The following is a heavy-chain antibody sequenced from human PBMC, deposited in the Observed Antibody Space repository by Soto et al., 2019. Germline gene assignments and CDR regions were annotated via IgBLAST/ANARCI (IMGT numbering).Heavy chain of an antibody. J-gene: IGHJ3*02. D-gene: IGHD4-17*01. Sequence: VQLVESGGGLVQPGGSLRLSCAASGFTFSAYDMHWVRQPTGKGLEWVSGFGTAGDTYYPGSVKGRFTISRENAKNSLYLQMHSLRAGDTAVYYCARGGTTNDAFDIWGQGTMVTVSS. CDR2: FGTAGDT. CDR3: ARGGTTNDAFDI. CDR1: GFTFSAYD. V-gene: IGHV3-13*04.